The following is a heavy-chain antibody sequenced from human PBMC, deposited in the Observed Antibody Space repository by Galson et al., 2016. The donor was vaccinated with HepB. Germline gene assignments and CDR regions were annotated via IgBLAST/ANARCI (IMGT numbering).Heavy chain of an antibody. Sequence: SLRLSCAASGFTFGRYAMSWVRQAPGKGLEWVSAISGDGGSTYYAGSVQGRFTSSRDRSTNTLYLQMNGLRTDDTAVDYCARFTQEWLDRVYYFDYWGQGTLVTVSS. CDR3: ARFTQEWLDRVYYFDY. V-gene: IGHV3-23*01. D-gene: IGHD6-19*01. CDR2: ISGDGGST. CDR1: GFTFGRYA. J-gene: IGHJ4*02.